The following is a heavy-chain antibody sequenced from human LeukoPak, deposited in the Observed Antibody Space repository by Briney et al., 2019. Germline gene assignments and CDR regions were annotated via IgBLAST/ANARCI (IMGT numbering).Heavy chain of an antibody. Sequence: GASVKVSCKASGGTFSSYAISWVRQAPGQGLEWMGGIIPIFGTANYAQKFQGRVTITADESTNTAYMELSSLRSEDTAVYYCARDHGVATLFDYWGQGTLVTVSS. D-gene: IGHD5-12*01. CDR3: ARDHGVATLFDY. V-gene: IGHV1-69*13. CDR2: IIPIFGTA. CDR1: GGTFSSYA. J-gene: IGHJ4*02.